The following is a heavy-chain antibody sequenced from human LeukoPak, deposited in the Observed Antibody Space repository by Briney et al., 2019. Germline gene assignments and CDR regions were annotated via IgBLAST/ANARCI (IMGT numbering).Heavy chain of an antibody. V-gene: IGHV3-21*01. D-gene: IGHD5-18*01. J-gene: IGHJ4*02. CDR2: ISSSSSYI. Sequence: PGGSLRLSCAASGFTFSSYNMNWVRQAPGKGLEWVSCISSSSSYIYYADSLKGRFTISRDNAKNSLYLQMNSLRAEDTAVYYCARVYSYGSNYFDYWGQGTLVTVSS. CDR1: GFTFSSYN. CDR3: ARVYSYGSNYFDY.